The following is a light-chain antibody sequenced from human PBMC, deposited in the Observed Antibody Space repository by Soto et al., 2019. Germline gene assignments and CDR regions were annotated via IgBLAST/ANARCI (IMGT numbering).Light chain of an antibody. J-gene: IGLJ1*01. V-gene: IGLV2-14*03. CDR2: DVS. Sequence: QSAPTQPASVSGSPGQSITISCTGTSSDVGAYNYVSWYQHLPVKAPKLIIYDVSNRPSGVSTRFSGSKSGNTASLTISGLQAEDEADYYCSSWTTSSTYVFGTGTKLPS. CDR3: SSWTTSSTYV. CDR1: SSDVGAYNY.